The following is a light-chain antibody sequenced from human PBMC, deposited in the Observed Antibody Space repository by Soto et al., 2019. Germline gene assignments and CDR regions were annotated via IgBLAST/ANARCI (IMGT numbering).Light chain of an antibody. Sequence: DIQMTQSPSTLSASVGDIVTITCRASQSISSNLNWYQQKPGKAPKLLIYAASSLQGGVPSRFSGSGSGTEFTLTISSLQPEDFATYYCQQSYSTPPAFGQGTRLEIK. CDR2: AAS. CDR1: QSISSN. CDR3: QQSYSTPPA. J-gene: IGKJ5*01. V-gene: IGKV1-39*01.